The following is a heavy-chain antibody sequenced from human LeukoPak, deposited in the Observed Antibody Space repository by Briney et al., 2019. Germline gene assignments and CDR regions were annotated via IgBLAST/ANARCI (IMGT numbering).Heavy chain of an antibody. J-gene: IGHJ6*03. V-gene: IGHV1-69*05. D-gene: IGHD3-3*02. Sequence: SVKVSCKASGYTFTSYYMHWVRQAPGQGLEWMGGIIPIYGTPHSAQKFQGRVTITTDESTSTAFMDLSSLRSEDTAVYYCARGKLGYYYYHMDAWGKGTTVTVSS. CDR1: GYTFTSYY. CDR3: ARGKLGYYYYHMDA. CDR2: IIPIYGTP.